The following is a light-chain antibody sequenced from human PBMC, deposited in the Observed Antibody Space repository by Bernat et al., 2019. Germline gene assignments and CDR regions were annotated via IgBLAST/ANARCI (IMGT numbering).Light chain of an antibody. CDR2: DVS. J-gene: IGLJ2*01. V-gene: IGLV2-11*01. Sequence: QSALTQPRSVSGSPGQSVTISCIGTSSDVRCSNYVLWYQQHPGKAPKLVIYDVSKRPSGVPDLFFGSKSGNTASLTISGLQAEEEGDYCCCSYAGGYTPVFGGGTKLTVL. CDR3: CSYAGGYTPV. CDR1: SSDVRCSNY.